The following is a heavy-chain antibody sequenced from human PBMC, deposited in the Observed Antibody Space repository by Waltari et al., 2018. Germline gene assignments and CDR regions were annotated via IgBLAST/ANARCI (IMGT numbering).Heavy chain of an antibody. CDR3: ARDESSSWPDY. V-gene: IGHV1-18*01. CDR1: GYSFTSYG. Sequence: QVQLEQSGAEVTKPGASVKVSCKASGYSFTSYGISWGRQAPGQGREWRGWSSAHNGNTNYAQKLQGRVTMTTDTSTSTAYMELRSLRSDDTAVYYCARDESSSWPDYWGQGTLVTVSS. CDR2: SSAHNGNT. J-gene: IGHJ4*02. D-gene: IGHD6-13*01.